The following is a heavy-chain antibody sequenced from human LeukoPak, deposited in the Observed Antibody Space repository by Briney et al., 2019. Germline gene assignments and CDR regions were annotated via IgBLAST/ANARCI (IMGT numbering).Heavy chain of an antibody. Sequence: ASVKLSCKATGSTGTSYNMHWVRQAPGQGLERMGIINHRGGSTSYVQKFQGRVTMSRDTSTSTVDMELSGLRSEGTAVYCCAASCDSSGYYYADYGGQGTGVTVSS. CDR2: INHRGGST. V-gene: IGHV1-46*01. J-gene: IGHJ4*02. D-gene: IGHD3-22*01. CDR1: GSTGTSYN. CDR3: AASCDSSGYYYADY.